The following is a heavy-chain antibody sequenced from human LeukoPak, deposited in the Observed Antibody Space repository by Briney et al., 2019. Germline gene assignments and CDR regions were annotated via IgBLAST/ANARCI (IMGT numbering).Heavy chain of an antibody. CDR2: ITSSSSYI. J-gene: IGHJ6*03. D-gene: IGHD2-21*01. CDR1: GFTFSRFT. Sequence: GGSLRLSCAASGFTFSRFTMNWVRQAPGKGLEWVSSITSSSSYIYYADSVKGRFTISRDNAKNSLYLQMNSLRVEDTAVYFCARYSEVYYYVDVWGTGTTVTVSS. V-gene: IGHV3-21*01. CDR3: ARYSEVYYYVDV.